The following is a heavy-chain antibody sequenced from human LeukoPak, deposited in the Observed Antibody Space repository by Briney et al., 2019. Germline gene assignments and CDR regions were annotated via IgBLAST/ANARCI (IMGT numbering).Heavy chain of an antibody. CDR3: GRXXXXXXXXXXXFDY. CDR1: GYPFSSHG. V-gene: IGHV1-18*01. CDR2: ISCYNGDT. Sequence: ASVKVSCKASGYPFSSHGITWVRQAPGQGLEWMGWISCYNGDTHYAQNFQGRVTMTTDKFTSTAYMELKSLRSDDTAIYYCGRXXXXXXXXXXXFDYWGQGTLVAVSS. J-gene: IGHJ4*02.